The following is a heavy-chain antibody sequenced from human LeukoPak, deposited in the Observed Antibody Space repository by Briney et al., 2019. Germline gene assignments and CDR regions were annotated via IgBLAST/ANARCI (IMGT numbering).Heavy chain of an antibody. D-gene: IGHD5-18*01. Sequence: ASVKVSCKASGYTFTSYYMHWVRQAPGQGLERMGIINPSGGSTSYAQKFQGRVTMTRDTSTSTVYMELSSLRSEDTAVYYCARVKLDTAIDYYGMDVWGQGTTVTVSS. J-gene: IGHJ6*02. V-gene: IGHV1-46*01. CDR3: ARVKLDTAIDYYGMDV. CDR2: INPSGGST. CDR1: GYTFTSYY.